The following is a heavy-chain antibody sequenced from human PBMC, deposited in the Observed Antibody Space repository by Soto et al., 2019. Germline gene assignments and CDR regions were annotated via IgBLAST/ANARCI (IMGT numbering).Heavy chain of an antibody. V-gene: IGHV3-33*01. J-gene: IGHJ4*02. CDR2: IWYDGSNK. CDR3: ARITDGYNTFDY. CDR1: GFTFSSYG. D-gene: IGHD5-12*01. Sequence: GGTLRLSCGASGFTFSSYGMHWVRPAPGKGLEWVAVIWYDGSNKYYADSVKGRFTISRDNSKNTLYLQMNSLRAEDTAVYYCARITDGYNTFDYWGQGPLVTVSS.